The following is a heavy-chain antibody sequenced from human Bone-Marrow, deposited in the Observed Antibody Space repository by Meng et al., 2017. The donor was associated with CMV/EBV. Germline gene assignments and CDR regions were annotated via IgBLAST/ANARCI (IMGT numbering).Heavy chain of an antibody. J-gene: IGHJ6*02. CDR2: ISRSSSYI. CDR3: ARDQLRGPRGDYRMDV. V-gene: IGHV3-21*01. D-gene: IGHD3-10*01. Sequence: GESLKISCAASGFTFSSYSMNWVRQAPGKGLEWVSSISRSSSYIYYADSVKGRFTISRDNAKNSLYLQMNSLRAEDTAVYYWARDQLRGPRGDYRMDVWGQGTMVTVSS. CDR1: GFTFSSYS.